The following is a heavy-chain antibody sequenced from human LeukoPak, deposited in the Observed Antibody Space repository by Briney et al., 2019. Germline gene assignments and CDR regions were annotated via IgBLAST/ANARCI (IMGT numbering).Heavy chain of an antibody. V-gene: IGHV3-21*01. Sequence: PGGSLRLSCAASGFTFSSYSMNWVRQAPGEGLEWVSSISSSSSYIYYADSVKGRFTISRDNAKNSLYLQMNSLRAEDTAVYYCAREVVVPAAARHYYYYYYYMDVWGKGTTVTVSS. CDR2: ISSSSSYI. J-gene: IGHJ6*03. D-gene: IGHD2-2*01. CDR3: AREVVVPAAARHYYYYYYYMDV. CDR1: GFTFSSYS.